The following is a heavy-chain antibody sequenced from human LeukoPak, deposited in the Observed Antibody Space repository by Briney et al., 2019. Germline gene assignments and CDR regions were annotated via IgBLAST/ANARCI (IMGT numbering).Heavy chain of an antibody. D-gene: IGHD1-1*01. J-gene: IGHJ4*02. V-gene: IGHV3-23*01. CDR2: ISGSGGST. CDR1: GFTFSSYA. CDR3: AKDSTRTGTNYFDF. Sequence: GGSLRLSCAASGFTFSSYAMSWVRQAPGKGLVWVSAISGSGGSTYYADSVKGRFTISRDNSKNTLYLQMNSLRAEDTAVYYCAKDSTRTGTNYFDFWGQGTLVTVSS.